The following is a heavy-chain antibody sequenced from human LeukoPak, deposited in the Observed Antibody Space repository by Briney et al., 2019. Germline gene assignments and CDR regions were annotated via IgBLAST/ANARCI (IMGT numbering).Heavy chain of an antibody. CDR3: AKYDYGGNPNEYYFDY. D-gene: IGHD4-23*01. V-gene: IGHV3-23*01. J-gene: IGHJ4*02. CDR2: IGDNGDST. CDR1: GFTFSSYA. Sequence: GGSLRLSCAASGFTFSSYAMSWVRQAPGKGLEWVSTIGDNGDSTYYAGSVKGRFTISRDNSKNTLYLQMNSLRAEDTAIYYCAKYDYGGNPNEYYFDYWGQGTLVTVSS.